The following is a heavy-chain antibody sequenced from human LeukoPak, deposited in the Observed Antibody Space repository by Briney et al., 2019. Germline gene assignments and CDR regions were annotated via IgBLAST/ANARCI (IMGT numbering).Heavy chain of an antibody. CDR1: GFTFSTHE. CDR2: ISSSSSYT. D-gene: IGHD3-10*01. Sequence: GGSLRLSCAASGFTFSTHEMNWVRQAPGKGLEWVSYISSSSSYTNYADSVKGRFTISRDNAKNSLYLQMNSLRAEDTAVYYCARGRGVRGVNYYYYGMDVWGQGTTVTVSS. J-gene: IGHJ6*02. CDR3: ARGRGVRGVNYYYYGMDV. V-gene: IGHV3-11*05.